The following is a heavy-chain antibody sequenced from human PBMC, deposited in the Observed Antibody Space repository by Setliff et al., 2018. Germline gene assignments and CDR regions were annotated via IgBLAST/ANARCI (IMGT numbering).Heavy chain of an antibody. CDR2: MYSSGST. D-gene: IGHD4-17*01. Sequence: SETLSLTCTVSGGPINSDRYYWGWIRQPPGKGLEWIGSMYSSGSTYYNPSLKSRVTISVDTSKKQFSLKLTAVAAADTAVYYCARLSQYSDYPTYYLDYWGQGTLVTVSS. CDR1: GGPINSDRYY. V-gene: IGHV4-39*01. J-gene: IGHJ4*02. CDR3: ARLSQYSDYPTYYLDY.